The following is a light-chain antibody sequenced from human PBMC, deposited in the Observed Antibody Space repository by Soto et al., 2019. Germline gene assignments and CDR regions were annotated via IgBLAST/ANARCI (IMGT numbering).Light chain of an antibody. Sequence: EIVLTQSPATLSLSPGESATLSCRASRSVSSYLAWYQQKPGQAPGLLIYDASTRPTDIPARFSGSGSGTDFTLTISSLEPEDFEVYYCQQRSNWPITVGQGTRLESK. V-gene: IGKV3-11*01. CDR1: RSVSSY. CDR2: DAS. J-gene: IGKJ5*01. CDR3: QQRSNWPIT.